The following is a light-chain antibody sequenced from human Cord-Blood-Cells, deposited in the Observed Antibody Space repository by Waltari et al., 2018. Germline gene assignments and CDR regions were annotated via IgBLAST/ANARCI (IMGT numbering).Light chain of an antibody. CDR2: DVS. CDR1: SSDVGGYKY. CDR3: CSYAGSNYV. Sequence: QSALTQPRSGSGSPGQSVTIPCTATSSDVGGYKYVSWYQHHPGKAPKLMIYDVSKRPSGVPDRFSGSKSGNTASLTISGLQAEDDADYYCCSYAGSNYVFGTGTKVTVL. J-gene: IGLJ1*01. V-gene: IGLV2-11*01.